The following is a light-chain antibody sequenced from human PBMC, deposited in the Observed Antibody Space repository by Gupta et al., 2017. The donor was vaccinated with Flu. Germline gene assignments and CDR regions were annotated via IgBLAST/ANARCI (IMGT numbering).Light chain of an antibody. Sequence: EIVLTQSPATLSLSPGERATLSCRASQSVNNYLAWYQQKPGQAPRLLIYDASNRAAGIPARFSGSGYGTDFTLTISSREPEDFAVYYCQQLSIWPPLTFGGGTRVEIK. V-gene: IGKV3-11*01. J-gene: IGKJ4*01. CDR3: QQLSIWPPLT. CDR2: DAS. CDR1: QSVNNY.